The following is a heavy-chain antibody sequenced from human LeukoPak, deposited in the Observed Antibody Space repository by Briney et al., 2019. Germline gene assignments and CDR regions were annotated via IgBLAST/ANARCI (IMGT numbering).Heavy chain of an antibody. CDR1: GDSIDSLSYY. CDR3: ATEFYDFLSGESWFDP. Sequence: PSETLSLTCSVSGDSIDSLSYYWGWIRQPPGKGPEWIASIDYSGRTFYNPSLVSRVTISVDTSNNEFSLNLTSVTAADTAVYYCATEFYDFLSGESWFDPWGQGALVTVSS. CDR2: IDYSGRT. V-gene: IGHV4-39*07. J-gene: IGHJ5*02. D-gene: IGHD3-9*01.